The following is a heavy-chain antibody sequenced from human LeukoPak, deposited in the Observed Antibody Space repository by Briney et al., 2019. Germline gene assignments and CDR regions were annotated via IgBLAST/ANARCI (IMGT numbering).Heavy chain of an antibody. CDR1: GGSFSGYY. CDR3: ARGFLRSGSPTLDV. Sequence: SETLSLTCAVYGGSFSGYYWSWIRQPPGKGLEWIGEINHSGSTNYNPFLKSGVTISVDTSKNPFSLKLRSVTAADTAVYYCARGFLRSGSPTLDVWGKGTMVTVSS. V-gene: IGHV4-34*01. CDR2: INHSGST. D-gene: IGHD3-10*01. J-gene: IGHJ6*04.